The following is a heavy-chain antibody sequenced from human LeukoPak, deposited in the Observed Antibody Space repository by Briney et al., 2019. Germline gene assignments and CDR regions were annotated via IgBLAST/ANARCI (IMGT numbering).Heavy chain of an antibody. V-gene: IGHV1-46*01. CDR2: INPDGGST. CDR3: ASKWVTYYYNSSAYHYPTDVFDI. D-gene: IGHD3-22*01. Sequence: GASVKVSCKASGYTFPSCYMHWVRQAPGQGLEWMGIINPDGGSTSYAQKFQGRVTMTRDTSISTAYMELSRLRSDDTAVYYCASKWVTYYYNSSAYHYPTDVFDIWGQGTMVTVSS. J-gene: IGHJ3*02. CDR1: GYTFPSCY.